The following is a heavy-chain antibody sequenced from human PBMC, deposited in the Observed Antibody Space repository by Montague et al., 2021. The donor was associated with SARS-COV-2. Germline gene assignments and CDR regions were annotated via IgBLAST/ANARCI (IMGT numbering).Heavy chain of an antibody. J-gene: IGHJ4*02. CDR2: ISSNGGST. Sequence: SLRLSCAASGFTFSSYAMHWVRQAPGKGLEYVSAISSNGGSTYYADSVKGRFTISRDNSKNTLYLQMSSLRAEDTAVYYCVKARLTMIVDIYFDYWGQGTLVTVSS. CDR1: GFTFSSYA. D-gene: IGHD3-22*01. CDR3: VKARLTMIVDIYFDY. V-gene: IGHV3-64D*09.